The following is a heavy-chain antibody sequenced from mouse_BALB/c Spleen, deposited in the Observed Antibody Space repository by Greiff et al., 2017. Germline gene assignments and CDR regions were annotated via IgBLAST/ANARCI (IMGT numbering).Heavy chain of an antibody. CDR2: IRNKANGYTT. Sequence: DVKLVESGGGLVQPGGSLRLSCATSGFTFTDYYMSWVRQPPGKALEWLGFIRNKANGYTTEYSASVKGRFTISRDNSQSILYLQMNTLRAEDSATYYCARDSSGFAYWGQGTLVTVSA. CDR1: GFTFTDYY. J-gene: IGHJ3*01. CDR3: ARDSSGFAY. V-gene: IGHV7-3*02.